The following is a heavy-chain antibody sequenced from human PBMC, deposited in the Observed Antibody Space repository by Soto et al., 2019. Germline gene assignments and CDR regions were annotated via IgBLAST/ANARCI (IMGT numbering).Heavy chain of an antibody. Sequence: TLTMYITNFVVQSNEQGLEWMGWINPSDGNRNFAQKFEGRVTMTTATSTNTVFLELRSLKSDDTAIYFCARDKRRGYDSRGLYSWGKGSMDTGTS. CDR3: ARDKRRGYDSRGLYS. V-gene: IGHV1-18*01. CDR2: INPSDGNR. D-gene: IGHD3-22*01. CDR1: TLTMYI. J-gene: IGHJ4*02.